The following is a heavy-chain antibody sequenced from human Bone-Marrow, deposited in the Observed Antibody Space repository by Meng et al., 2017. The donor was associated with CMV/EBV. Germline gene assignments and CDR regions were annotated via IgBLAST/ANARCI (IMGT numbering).Heavy chain of an antibody. CDR1: GFTFSNYA. D-gene: IGHD2/OR15-2a*01. J-gene: IGHJ4*02. CDR2: ISGTGGTT. V-gene: IGHV3-23*01. Sequence: GGSLRLSCAASGFTFSNYAMTWVRQAPGKGLEWVSFISGTGGTTNSADSVKGRFSISRDNSKNSLYLQMNNLRADDTAVYYCVKWGGGDSTAKDWGPGNLVNFSS. CDR3: VKWGGGDSTAKD.